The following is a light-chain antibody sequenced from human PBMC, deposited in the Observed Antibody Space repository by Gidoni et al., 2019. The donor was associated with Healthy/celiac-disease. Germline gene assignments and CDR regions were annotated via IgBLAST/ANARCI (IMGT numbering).Light chain of an antibody. CDR2: AAS. J-gene: IGKJ3*01. V-gene: IGKV1-39*01. CDR3: QQSYSTPFT. CDR1: QSISSY. Sequence: IQLPQPPSSLSASVGDRVTITCRASQSISSYLNWYQQKPGKAPKLLIYAASSLQSGVPSRFSGSGSGTDFTLTISSLQPEDFATYYCQQSYSTPFTFGPGTKVDIK.